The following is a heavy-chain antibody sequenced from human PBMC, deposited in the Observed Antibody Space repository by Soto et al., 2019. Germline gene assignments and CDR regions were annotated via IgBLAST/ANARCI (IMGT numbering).Heavy chain of an antibody. CDR3: ARGINYYASGDDAFDI. CDR1: GYTFTSYD. J-gene: IGHJ3*02. Sequence: QVQLVQSGAEVKKPGASVKVSCKASGYTFTSYDINWVRQATGQGLEWMGWMNPNSGNTGYAQKFQGGVTMTRNTSISTAYMKLSSLRSDDTAVYYCARGINYYASGDDAFDIRGQGTMVTVSS. CDR2: MNPNSGNT. V-gene: IGHV1-8*01. D-gene: IGHD3-10*01.